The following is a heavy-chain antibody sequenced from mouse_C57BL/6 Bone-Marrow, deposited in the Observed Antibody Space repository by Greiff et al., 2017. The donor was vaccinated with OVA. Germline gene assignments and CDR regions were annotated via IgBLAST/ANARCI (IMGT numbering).Heavy chain of an antibody. V-gene: IGHV5-17*01. CDR3: ARPGGTWNFDY. Sequence: DVMLVESGGGLVKPGGSLKLSCAASGFTFSDYGMHWVRQAPEKGLEWVAYISSGSSTIYYADTVKGRFTISRDNAKNTLFLQMTSLRSEDTAMYYCARPGGTWNFDYWGQGTTLTVSS. J-gene: IGHJ2*01. CDR2: ISSGSSTI. D-gene: IGHD1-1*02. CDR1: GFTFSDYG.